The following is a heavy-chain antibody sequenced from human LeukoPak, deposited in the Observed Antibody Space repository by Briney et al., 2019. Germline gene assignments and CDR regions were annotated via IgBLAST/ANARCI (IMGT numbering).Heavy chain of an antibody. D-gene: IGHD3-22*01. J-gene: IGHJ4*02. V-gene: IGHV3-30*18. Sequence: GGSLRLSCAASGFTFSSYGMHWVRQAPGKGLEWVAVISYDGSNKYYADSVKGRFTISRDNSKNTLYLQMNSLRAEDTAVYYCAKGRSGYTDWGQGTLVTVSS. CDR3: AKGRSGYTD. CDR1: GFTFSSYG. CDR2: ISYDGSNK.